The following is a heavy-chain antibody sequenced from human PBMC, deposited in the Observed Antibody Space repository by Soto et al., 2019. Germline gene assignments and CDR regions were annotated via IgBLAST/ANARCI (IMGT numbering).Heavy chain of an antibody. CDR2: ITPFNGNT. Sequence: SVKVSCKASGYTFTYRYLHWVRQAPGQALEWMGWITPFNGNTNYAQKFQDRVTITRDRSMSTAYMELSSLRSEDTAVYYCARSFGSSWYPDEFDIWGQGTMVTVAS. V-gene: IGHV1-45*02. CDR3: ARSFGSSWYPDEFDI. J-gene: IGHJ3*02. D-gene: IGHD6-13*01. CDR1: GYTFTYRY.